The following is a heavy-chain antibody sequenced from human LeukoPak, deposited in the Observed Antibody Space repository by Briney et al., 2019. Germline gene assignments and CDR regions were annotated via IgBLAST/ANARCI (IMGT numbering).Heavy chain of an antibody. D-gene: IGHD3-3*01. J-gene: IGHJ4*02. CDR1: GGSVRSDISH. V-gene: IGHV4-30-4*01. CDR2: IYYSGST. CDR3: ARGSSDFWSGHYFDY. Sequence: SETLSLTCSVSGGSVRSDISHWSWTRQPPGKGLEWIGYIYYSGSTYYNPSLKSRVTISVDTSKNQFSLKLSSVTAADTAVYYCARGSSDFWSGHYFDYWGQGTLVTVSS.